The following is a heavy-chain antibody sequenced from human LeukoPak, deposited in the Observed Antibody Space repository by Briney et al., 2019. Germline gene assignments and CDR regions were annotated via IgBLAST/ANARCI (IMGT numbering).Heavy chain of an antibody. CDR2: INPNSGGT. D-gene: IGHD5-12*01. CDR3: ARDPGYDKYYYYYMDV. CDR1: GYTFTGYY. Sequence: EASVKVSCKASGYTFTGYYMRWVRQAPGQGLEWMGWINPNSGGTNYAQKFQGRVTMTRDTSISTAYMELSRLRSDDTAVYYCARDPGYDKYYYYYMDVWGKGTTVTVSS. J-gene: IGHJ6*03. V-gene: IGHV1-2*02.